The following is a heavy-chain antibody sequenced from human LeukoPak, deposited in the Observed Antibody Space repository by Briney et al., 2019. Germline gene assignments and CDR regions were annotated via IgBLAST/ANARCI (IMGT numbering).Heavy chain of an antibody. D-gene: IGHD2-2*01. Sequence: PGGSLRLSCAASGFTFDDYGMSWVRQAQGKGLEWVSGINWNGGSTGYADSVKGRFTISRDNAKNSLYLQMNSLRSEDTALYYCARDLRYCSSTSCSWFDPWGQGTLVTVSS. J-gene: IGHJ5*02. V-gene: IGHV3-20*04. CDR1: GFTFDDYG. CDR2: INWNGGST. CDR3: ARDLRYCSSTSCSWFDP.